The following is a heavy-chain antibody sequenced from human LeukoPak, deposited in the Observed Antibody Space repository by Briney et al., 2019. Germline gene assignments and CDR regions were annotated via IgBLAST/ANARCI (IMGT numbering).Heavy chain of an antibody. Sequence: GGSLRLSCAASGFTFSDYYMSWIRQAPGKGLEWVSYIASSSSYTNYADSVKGRFTISRDNAKNSLYLQMNSLRAEDTAVYYCARGEYDSSGWSYYFDYWGQGTLVTVSS. CDR3: ARGEYDSSGWSYYFDY. D-gene: IGHD6-19*01. J-gene: IGHJ4*02. V-gene: IGHV3-11*06. CDR1: GFTFSDYY. CDR2: IASSSSYT.